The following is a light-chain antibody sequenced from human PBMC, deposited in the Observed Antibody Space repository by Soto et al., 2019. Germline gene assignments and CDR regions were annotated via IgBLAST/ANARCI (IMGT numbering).Light chain of an antibody. J-gene: IGLJ1*01. CDR1: RSDIRAYDY. CDR3: FSFRSTSTHV. CDR2: EFN. V-gene: IGLV2-14*01. Sequence: QSSLTHPASLSGTPRQSITSSCTGTRSDIRAYDYGSWFQQPPGKAPKLMISEFNNRPSGVSIRLSGSQSGNTAYLTISAHQVVDEAEYFCFSFRSTSTHVFGTGTKVPVL.